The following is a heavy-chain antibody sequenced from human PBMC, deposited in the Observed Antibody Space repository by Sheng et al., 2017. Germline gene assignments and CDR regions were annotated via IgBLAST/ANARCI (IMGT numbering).Heavy chain of an antibody. CDR2: IIPIFGTA. CDR1: GGTFSSYA. J-gene: IGHJ5*02. CDR3: ASHPVDSSGWYRNWFDP. V-gene: IGHV1-69*01. D-gene: IGHD6-19*01. Sequence: QVQLVQSGAEVKKPGSSVKVSCKASGGTFSSYAISWVRQAPGQGLEWMGGIIPIFGTANYAQKFQGRVTITADESTSTAYMELSSLRSEDTAVYYCASHPVDSSGWYRNWFDPWGQGTLVTVSS.